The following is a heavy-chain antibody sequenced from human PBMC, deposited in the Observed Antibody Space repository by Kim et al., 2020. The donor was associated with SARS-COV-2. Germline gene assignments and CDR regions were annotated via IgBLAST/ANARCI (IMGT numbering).Heavy chain of an antibody. CDR1: GGSISSSSYY. J-gene: IGHJ3*02. V-gene: IGHV4-39*01. CDR2: IYYSGST. D-gene: IGHD3-10*01. Sequence: SETLSLTCTVSGGSISSSSYYWGWIRQPPGKGLEWIGSIYYSGSTYYNPSLKSRVTISVDTSKNQFSLKLSSVTAADTAVYYCARHQRIWFGELSVAFDIWGQGTMVTVSS. CDR3: ARHQRIWFGELSVAFDI.